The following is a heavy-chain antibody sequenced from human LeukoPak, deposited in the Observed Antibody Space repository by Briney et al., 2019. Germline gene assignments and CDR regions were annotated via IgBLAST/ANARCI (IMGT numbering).Heavy chain of an antibody. CDR3: AREYSGYDRAHFDY. Sequence: GASVKVSFKASGYTFTSYGISWVRQAPGQGLEWMGWISAYNGNTNYAQKLQGRVTMTTDTSTSTAYMELRSLRSDDTAVYYCAREYSGYDRAHFDYWGQGTLVTVSS. V-gene: IGHV1-18*01. D-gene: IGHD5-12*01. CDR1: GYTFTSYG. CDR2: ISAYNGNT. J-gene: IGHJ4*02.